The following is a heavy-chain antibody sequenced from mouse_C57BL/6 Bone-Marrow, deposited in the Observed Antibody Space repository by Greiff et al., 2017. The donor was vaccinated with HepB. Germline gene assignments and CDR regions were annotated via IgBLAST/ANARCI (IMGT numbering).Heavy chain of an antibody. CDR3: ARDGTTVVAGFDY. V-gene: IGHV5-4*01. CDR2: ISDGGSYT. CDR1: GFTFSSYA. Sequence: EVQVVESGGGLVKPGGSLKLSCAASGFTFSSYAMSWVRQTPEKRLEWVATISDGGSYTYYPDNVKGRFTISRDNAKNNLYLQMSHLKSEDTAMYYCARDGTTVVAGFDYWGQGTTLTVSS. J-gene: IGHJ2*01. D-gene: IGHD1-1*01.